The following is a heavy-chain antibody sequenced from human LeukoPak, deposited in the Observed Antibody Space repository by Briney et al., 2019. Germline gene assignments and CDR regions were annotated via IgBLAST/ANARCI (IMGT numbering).Heavy chain of an antibody. CDR3: AKRPTREWTGSYYSSDY. CDR1: GFIFSTYA. V-gene: IGHV3-23*01. J-gene: IGHJ4*02. D-gene: IGHD3-10*01. CDR2: ITTGGRT. Sequence: GGSLRLACAASGFIFSTYAMSWVRQAPGKGLEWVSSITTGGRTYYADSVEGRFTISRDNSKNTLYLHVNSLRAEDTAVYYCAKRPTREWTGSYYSSDYWGQGTLVTVSS.